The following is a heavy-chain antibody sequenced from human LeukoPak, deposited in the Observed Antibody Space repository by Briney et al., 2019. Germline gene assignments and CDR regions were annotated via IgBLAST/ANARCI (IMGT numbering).Heavy chain of an antibody. D-gene: IGHD3-22*01. J-gene: IGHJ4*02. Sequence: ASVKVSCKASGYTFTGYYMHWVRQAPGQGFEWMGWINPNSGGTNYAQTFQGRVTMTRDTSINTAYMELSRLRSDDTAVYYCARAIYYYDSSGYPRDYWGQGTLVTVSS. V-gene: IGHV1-2*02. CDR1: GYTFTGYY. CDR3: ARAIYYYDSSGYPRDY. CDR2: INPNSGGT.